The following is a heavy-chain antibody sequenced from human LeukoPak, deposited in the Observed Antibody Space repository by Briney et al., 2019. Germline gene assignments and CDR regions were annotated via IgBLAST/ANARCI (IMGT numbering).Heavy chain of an antibody. Sequence: GGSLRLSCADSGVTFDSYGTNWVRQAPGKGLEWISSISSSSTYIYYADSVKGRFTISRDNDKNSLYLQMNSLRAEDTAVYYCARAYCSSTRCSYYFDSWGQGNLVTVSS. CDR2: ISSSSTYI. D-gene: IGHD2-2*01. V-gene: IGHV3-21*01. CDR1: GVTFDSYG. CDR3: ARAYCSSTRCSYYFDS. J-gene: IGHJ4*02.